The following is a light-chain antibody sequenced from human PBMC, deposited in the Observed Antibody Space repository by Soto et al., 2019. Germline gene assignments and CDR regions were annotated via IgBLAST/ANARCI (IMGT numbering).Light chain of an antibody. Sequence: SVLTQSPGTRSLSPGERATLSCRASQNVARNYLAWYQQRPGQAPRLLIYDASTRATGIPDRFSGSGSGTDFTLTISRLEPEDFAVYFCQQYARSPLAFGGGTKVDI. CDR1: QNVARNY. J-gene: IGKJ4*01. V-gene: IGKV3-20*01. CDR3: QQYARSPLA. CDR2: DAS.